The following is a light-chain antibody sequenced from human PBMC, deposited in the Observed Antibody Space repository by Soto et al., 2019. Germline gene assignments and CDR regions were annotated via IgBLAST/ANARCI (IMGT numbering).Light chain of an antibody. CDR1: QSISSY. Sequence: DIQMTQSPSSLSASVGDRVTITCRASQSISSYLNWYQQKPGKAPKLLIYAASSFQSGVPSRFSGSGSGTDFTLTISSLQPEDFVTYYCQQSYSTPHTFGQGTKLEIK. CDR2: AAS. J-gene: IGKJ2*01. V-gene: IGKV1-39*01. CDR3: QQSYSTPHT.